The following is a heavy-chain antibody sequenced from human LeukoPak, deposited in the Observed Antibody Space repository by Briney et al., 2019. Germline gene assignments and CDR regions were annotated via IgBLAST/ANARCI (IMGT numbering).Heavy chain of an antibody. CDR3: ARDGGIAAAALHFAS. Sequence: GGSLRLSCAASGFTFSIYEMNWVRQAPGKGLELFSYISSSGSTIYYSDSVNFLFTISRYKTKNSLYLQMNSMREEDTAVYYCARDGGIAAAALHFASWGQGPLVTVSS. V-gene: IGHV3-48*03. CDR1: GFTFSIYE. J-gene: IGHJ4*02. CDR2: ISSSGSTI. D-gene: IGHD6-13*01.